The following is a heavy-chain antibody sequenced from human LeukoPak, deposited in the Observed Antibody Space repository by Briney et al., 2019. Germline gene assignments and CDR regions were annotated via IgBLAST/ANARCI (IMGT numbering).Heavy chain of an antibody. Sequence: SETLSLTCTVSGGSISSYYWSWIRQPPGKGLEWIGYIYYSGSTNYNPSLKSRVTISVDTSKNQFSLKLSSVTAADTAVYYCARARTSNTYYYGSGSYFDYWGQGTLVTASS. J-gene: IGHJ4*02. CDR2: IYYSGST. CDR1: GGSISSYY. D-gene: IGHD3-10*01. V-gene: IGHV4-59*01. CDR3: ARARTSNTYYYGSGSYFDY.